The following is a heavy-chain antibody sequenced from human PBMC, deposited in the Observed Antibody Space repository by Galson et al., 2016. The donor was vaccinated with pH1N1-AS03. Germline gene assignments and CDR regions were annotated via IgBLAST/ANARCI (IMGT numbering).Heavy chain of an antibody. CDR3: ARPAHDFGRPYHMDV. CDR1: GFTFRSFG. V-gene: IGHV3-33*01. Sequence: SLRLSCAASGFTFRSFGMHWVRQAPGKGLEWVAVIWYDGSKEAYADSVKGRFTFSRDNSKNTLFLQMKSLGVEDTAVYYCARPAHDFGRPYHMDVWGQGTTVTVSS. J-gene: IGHJ6*02. D-gene: IGHD3/OR15-3a*01. CDR2: IWYDGSKE.